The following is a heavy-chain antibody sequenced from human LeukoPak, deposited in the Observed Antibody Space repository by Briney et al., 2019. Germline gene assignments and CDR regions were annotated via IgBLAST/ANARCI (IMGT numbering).Heavy chain of an antibody. CDR3: ASRKGSGSYWRFDP. V-gene: IGHV1-24*01. J-gene: IGHJ5*02. CDR1: GYTLTELS. D-gene: IGHD3-10*01. CDR2: FDPEDGET. Sequence: ASVKVSCKVSGYTLTELSMHWVRQAPGKGLEWMGGFDPEDGETIYAQKFQGRVTMTEDTSTDTAYMELSSLRSEDTAVYYCASRKGSGSYWRFDPWGQGTLVTVSS.